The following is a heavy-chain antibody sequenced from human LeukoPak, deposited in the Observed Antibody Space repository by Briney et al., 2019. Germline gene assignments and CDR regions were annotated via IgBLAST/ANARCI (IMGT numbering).Heavy chain of an antibody. CDR2: IWKDGSDE. J-gene: IGHJ4*02. CDR1: GFTFGDFG. Sequence: GGSLRLSCAAAGFTFGDFGMHWVRQAPGKGLEWVALIWKDGSDEFYADSVKGRFTISRDNSRNTLSLQMNSLRGEDTAVYYCAKEEAFQLEASLDQWGQGTLVTVSS. V-gene: IGHV3-33*06. CDR3: AKEEAFQLEASLDQ. D-gene: IGHD3-3*01.